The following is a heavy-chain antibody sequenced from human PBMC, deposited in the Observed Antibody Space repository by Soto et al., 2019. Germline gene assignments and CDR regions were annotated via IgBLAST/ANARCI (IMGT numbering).Heavy chain of an antibody. J-gene: IGHJ3*02. CDR3: AGGSRDI. CDR1: GGSFSGYY. Sequence: QVHLQQWGAGLLKPSETLSLTCAVYGGSFSGYYWSWIRQPPGKGLEWIGEISHSGSTNYNPSLKSRVTISVDTSKNQFSLNINSMTAADTAMYYCAGGSRDIWGQGTMVTVSS. CDR2: ISHSGST. V-gene: IGHV4-34*01.